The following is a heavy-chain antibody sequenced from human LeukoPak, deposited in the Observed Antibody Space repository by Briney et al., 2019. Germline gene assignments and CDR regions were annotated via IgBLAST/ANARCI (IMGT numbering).Heavy chain of an antibody. J-gene: IGHJ6*03. CDR1: GYTFTSYD. V-gene: IGHV1-8*01. CDR2: MNPNSGNT. D-gene: IGHD2/OR15-2a*01. CDR3: ARVSRVGIYYYYYMDV. Sequence: ASVKVSCKASGYTFTSYDINWVRQATGQGLEWMGWMNPNSGNTGYAQKFQGRVTMTRNTSISTAYMELSSLRSEDTAVYYCARVSRVGIYYYYYMDVWGKGTTVTVSS.